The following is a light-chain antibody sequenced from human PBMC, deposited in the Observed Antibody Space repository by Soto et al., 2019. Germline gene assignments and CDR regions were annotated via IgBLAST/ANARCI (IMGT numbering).Light chain of an antibody. CDR1: QDVRND. Sequence: AVQMTQSPSSLSASVGDGVTITCRASQDVRNDLDWYQQKPGKAPKLLIYAASHLQNGVPSRFSGSGSGTHFTLTISSLQPEDFATYYCLQDYNYPRTFGQGTKLEIK. V-gene: IGKV1-6*01. CDR3: LQDYNYPRT. J-gene: IGKJ2*01. CDR2: AAS.